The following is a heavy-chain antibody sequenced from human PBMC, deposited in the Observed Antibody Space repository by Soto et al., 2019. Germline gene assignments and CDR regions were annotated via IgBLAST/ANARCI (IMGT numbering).Heavy chain of an antibody. V-gene: IGHV3-23*01. CDR3: AKEGTIFGVVTPYFDY. CDR2: ISGSGGST. Sequence: EVPLLESGGGLVQPGGSLRLSCAASGFTFSSYAISWVRQAPGKGLEWVSAISGSGGSTYYSDFVKGRFTISRDNSTNTVYLQINGLRAADTAVYYCAKEGTIFGVVTPYFDYWGQGSLVTVSS. CDR1: GFTFSSYA. J-gene: IGHJ4*02. D-gene: IGHD3-3*01.